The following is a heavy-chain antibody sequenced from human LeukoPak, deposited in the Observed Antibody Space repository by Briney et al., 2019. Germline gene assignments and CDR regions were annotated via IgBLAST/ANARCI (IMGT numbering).Heavy chain of an antibody. V-gene: IGHV3-64D*06. CDR3: VKGYCSTTSCHLNY. D-gene: IGHD2-2*01. Sequence: GGSLRLSCSASGFTFSDYAMHWVRQAPGKGPEYVSAISATGLTTYYADSVKGRFTISRDNSKNTLYLQMSSLRAEDTSMYSCVKGYCSTTSCHLNYWGQGTLVTVSS. CDR2: ISATGLTT. J-gene: IGHJ4*02. CDR1: GFTFSDYA.